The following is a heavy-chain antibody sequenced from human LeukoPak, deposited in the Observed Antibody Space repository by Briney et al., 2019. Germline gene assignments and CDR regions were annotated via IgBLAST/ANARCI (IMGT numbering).Heavy chain of an antibody. CDR2: MKPNSGNT. V-gene: IGHV1-8*03. CDR1: GYTFTSYD. CDR3: ARALLTSDAFDI. Sequence: VASVKVSCKASGYTFTSYDINWVRQATRQGLEWMGWMKPNSGNTGYAQKFQGRVTITRNTSISTAYMELSSLRSEDTAVYYCARALLTSDAFDIWGQGTMVTVSS. J-gene: IGHJ3*02. D-gene: IGHD1-26*01.